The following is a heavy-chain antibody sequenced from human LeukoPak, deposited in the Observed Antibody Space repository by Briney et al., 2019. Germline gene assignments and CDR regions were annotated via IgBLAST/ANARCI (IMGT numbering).Heavy chain of an antibody. D-gene: IGHD6-19*01. CDR2: INPNSGGT. CDR1: GYTFTSYG. V-gene: IGHV1-2*02. Sequence: ASVKVSCKASGYTFTSYGISWVRQAPGQGLEWMGWINPNSGGTNYAQKFQGRVTMTRDTSISTAYMDLSRLTSDDTALYYCARGGLETVPGKYYHYVMDVWGQGTTVTVSS. J-gene: IGHJ6*02. CDR3: ARGGLETVPGKYYHYVMDV.